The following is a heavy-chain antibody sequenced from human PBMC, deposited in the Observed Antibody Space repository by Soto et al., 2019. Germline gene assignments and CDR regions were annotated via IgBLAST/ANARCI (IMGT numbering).Heavy chain of an antibody. CDR3: ARESGSLVAATGDGFDS. J-gene: IGHJ3*02. CDR1: GFTLSSYE. Sequence: GSLRLSCAASGFTLSSYEMNWVRPAPGKGLEWVSYISSSGSTIYYADSVKGRFTISRDNAKNSLYLQMNSLRAEDTAVYYWARESGSLVAATGDGFDSWGQGTMGTVPS. V-gene: IGHV3-48*03. D-gene: IGHD2-15*01. CDR2: ISSSGSTI.